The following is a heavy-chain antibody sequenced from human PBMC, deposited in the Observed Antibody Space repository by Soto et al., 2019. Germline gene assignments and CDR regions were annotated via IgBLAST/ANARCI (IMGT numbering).Heavy chain of an antibody. J-gene: IGHJ1*01. V-gene: IGHV1-8*01. CDR3: AKGVPGIAVAGTGYFQH. D-gene: IGHD6-19*01. Sequence: ASVKVSCKASGYTFTGYDINWVRQATGQGLEWMGWMNPNSGNTGYAQKFQGRVTMTRNTSISTAYMELSSLRAEDTAVYYCAKGVPGIAVAGTGYFQHWGQGTLVTVSS. CDR1: GYTFTGYD. CDR2: MNPNSGNT.